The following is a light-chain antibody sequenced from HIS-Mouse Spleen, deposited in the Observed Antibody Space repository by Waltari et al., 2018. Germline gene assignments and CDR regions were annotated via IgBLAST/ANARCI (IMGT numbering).Light chain of an antibody. J-gene: IGKJ4*01. CDR2: DAS. CDR3: QQRSNWPLT. V-gene: IGKV3-11*01. CDR1: QSVSSY. Sequence: EIVLTQSPATLSLSPGDRATLSCRASQSVSSYFALYQQKPGQAPRLLIYDASNRATGIPARFSGSGSGTDFTLTISSLEPEDFAVYYCQQRSNWPLTFGGGTKVEIK.